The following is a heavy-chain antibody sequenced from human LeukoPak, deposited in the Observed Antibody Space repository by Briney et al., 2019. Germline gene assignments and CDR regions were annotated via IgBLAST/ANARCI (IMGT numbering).Heavy chain of an antibody. CDR3: AIPSPDYGDNPEPFDY. D-gene: IGHD4-17*01. CDR2: INAGNGNT. V-gene: IGHV1-3*01. Sequence: ASVKVSCKASGYTFTSYAMHWVRQAPGQRLEWMGWINAGNGNTKYSQKFQGRVTITRDTSASTAYMELSSLRSEDTAVYYCAIPSPDYGDNPEPFDYWGQGTLVTVSS. CDR1: GYTFTSYA. J-gene: IGHJ4*02.